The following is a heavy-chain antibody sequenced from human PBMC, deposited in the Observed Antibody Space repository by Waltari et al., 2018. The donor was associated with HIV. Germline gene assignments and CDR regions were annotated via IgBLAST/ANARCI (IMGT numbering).Heavy chain of an antibody. CDR1: GGSISSNGYY. V-gene: IGHV4-39*01. CDR2: IYYSGST. D-gene: IGHD3-22*01. J-gene: IGHJ5*02. Sequence: QLQLQESGPGLVKPSETLSLTCTVSGGSISSNGYYWGWIRQPPGKGLGWIGSIYYSGSTYYNPSLKSRVTISVDTSKNQFSLKLRSVTAADTAMYYCARHRTVVVDTNWFDPWGQGTLVTVSS. CDR3: ARHRTVVVDTNWFDP.